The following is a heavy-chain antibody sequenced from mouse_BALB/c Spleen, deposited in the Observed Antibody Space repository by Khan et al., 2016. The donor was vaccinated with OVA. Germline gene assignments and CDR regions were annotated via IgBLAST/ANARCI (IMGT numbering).Heavy chain of an antibody. D-gene: IGHD2-3*01. J-gene: IGHJ3*01. CDR1: GYTFTNYW. CDR2: IYPSDSYT. CDR3: TRXGVDGSSFAY. Sequence: VQLQESGIELVRPGASVKLSCKASGYTFTNYWINWVKQRPGQGLEWIGNIYPSDSYTNYNQKFKDKATLTVDKSSSTAYMQLSSPTSEDSAVYYCTRXGVDGSSFAYWGQGTLVTVSA. V-gene: IGHV1-69*02.